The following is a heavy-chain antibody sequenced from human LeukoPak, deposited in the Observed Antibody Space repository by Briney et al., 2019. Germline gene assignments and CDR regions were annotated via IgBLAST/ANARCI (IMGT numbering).Heavy chain of an antibody. CDR1: GGIFRTYA. Sequence: ASVKVSCKALGGIFRTYAITWLRQAPGQGLEWIGGVIPFFGSPNYAQKFQGRVTITTDESTTTTYTELSSLRSDDTAVYYCARSSTLVATGDYWGQGTLVSISS. J-gene: IGHJ4*02. CDR3: ARSSTLVATGDY. D-gene: IGHD2-8*02. V-gene: IGHV1-69*05. CDR2: VIPFFGSP.